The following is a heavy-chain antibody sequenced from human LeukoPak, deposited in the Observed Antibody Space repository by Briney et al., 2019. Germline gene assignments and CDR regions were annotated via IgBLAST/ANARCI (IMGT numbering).Heavy chain of an antibody. V-gene: IGHV4-59*01. Sequence: PSETLSLTCTVSGDSISSYYWSWIRQPPGKGLECIGCIFYSGSTNYNPSLNSRVTISVDTSKNQFSLKLSSVTAADTAVYYCARSVGAWDAFDIWGQGTMVTVSS. J-gene: IGHJ3*02. CDR3: ARSVGAWDAFDI. CDR1: GDSISSYY. CDR2: IFYSGST. D-gene: IGHD2-15*01.